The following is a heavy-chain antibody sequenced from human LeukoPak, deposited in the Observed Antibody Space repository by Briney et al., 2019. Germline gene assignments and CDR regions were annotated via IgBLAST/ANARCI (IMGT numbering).Heavy chain of an antibody. CDR1: GDTFTSDG. CDR3: ARDGLSGELRYFDWLSDYYSYAMDV. V-gene: IGHV1-18*01. J-gene: IGHJ6*02. CDR2: SSAYNGNT. D-gene: IGHD3-9*01. Sequence: ASVKVSCKASGDTFTSDGISWVRQAPGEGVEWMGWSSAYNGNTNYAQKLQGRVTMTTDTSTSTAYMELRSLTSDDTAVYYCARDGLSGELRYFDWLSDYYSYAMDVWGQGTTVTVSS.